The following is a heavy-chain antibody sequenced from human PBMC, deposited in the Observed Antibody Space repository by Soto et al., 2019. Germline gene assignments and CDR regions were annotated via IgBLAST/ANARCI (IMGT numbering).Heavy chain of an antibody. CDR3: AKASGIQLWQTHGDYFDY. CDR1: GFTFGSYA. CDR2: ISGSGGST. V-gene: IGHV3-23*01. Sequence: GGSLRLSCAASGFTFGSYAMSWVRQAPGKWLEWVSAISGSGGSTYYADSVKGRFTISRDNSKNTLYLQMNSLRAEDTAVYYCAKASGIQLWQTHGDYFDYWGQGTLVTVSS. D-gene: IGHD5-18*01. J-gene: IGHJ4*02.